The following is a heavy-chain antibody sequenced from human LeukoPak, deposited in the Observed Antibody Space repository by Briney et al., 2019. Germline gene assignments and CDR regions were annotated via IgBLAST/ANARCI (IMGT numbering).Heavy chain of an antibody. CDR1: GGAIISGGYS. CDR2: IYERGPA. V-gene: IGHV4-30-2*01. J-gene: IGHJ4*02. CDR3: ARSRQGSGLFSF. Sequence: SQTLSLTCTVSGGAIISGGYSWNWIRQPPGKGLEWIGCIYERGPAYYNPSLKSRFTISVDTVKNQFFLNVTSMTAADTAVYYCARSRQGSGLFSFWGQGTLVAVSS. D-gene: IGHD2-15*01.